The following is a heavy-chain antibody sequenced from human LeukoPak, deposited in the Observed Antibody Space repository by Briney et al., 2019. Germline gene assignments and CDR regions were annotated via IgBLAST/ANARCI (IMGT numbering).Heavy chain of an antibody. CDR2: IWSDATNQ. V-gene: IGHV3-33*06. D-gene: IGHD4-11*01. Sequence: PGTSVRLSCEASGFTFSHFGMHWVRQAPGKGLECVAVIWSDATNQYYGDSVKGRFAISRDNFKKTVSLQMDSLRAEDTAVYYCAKDPQRGFYYSNSLEHWGQGSLVTVSS. CDR1: GFTFSHFG. J-gene: IGHJ4*02. CDR3: AKDPQRGFYYSNSLEH.